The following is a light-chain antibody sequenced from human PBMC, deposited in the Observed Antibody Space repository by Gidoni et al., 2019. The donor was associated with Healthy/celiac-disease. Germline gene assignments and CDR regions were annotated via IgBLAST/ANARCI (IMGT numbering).Light chain of an antibody. Sequence: EIVLTQSPCTLSLSPGERATLSCRASQSVSSSYLAWYQQKPGQAPRLLIYGASSRATGIPDRFSGSGSGTDFTLTISRLEPEDFAVYYCQQYGSSPSKFGQGTKVEIK. CDR1: QSVSSSY. CDR3: QQYGSSPSK. CDR2: GAS. J-gene: IGKJ1*01. V-gene: IGKV3-20*01.